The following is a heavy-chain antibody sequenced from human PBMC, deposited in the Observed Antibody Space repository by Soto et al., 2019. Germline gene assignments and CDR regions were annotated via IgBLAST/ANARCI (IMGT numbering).Heavy chain of an antibody. CDR1: GVSVGSYA. V-gene: IGHV3-30*04. J-gene: IGHJ4*02. CDR3: ARELYDSSSWLNYFDY. Sequence: SCGYLGPACAASGVSVGSYAIRIIVHSPGKGREWVAVISYDGRSKYYADAGKVRFTISRDNSKNTLYLQMNSLRAEDTSVYYCARELYDSSSWLNYFDYCCQRTLLTVPS. CDR2: ISYDGRSK. D-gene: IGHD6-13*01.